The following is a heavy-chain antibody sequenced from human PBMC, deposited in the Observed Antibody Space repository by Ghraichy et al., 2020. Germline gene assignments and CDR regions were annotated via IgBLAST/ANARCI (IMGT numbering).Heavy chain of an antibody. CDR3: ARDRCGNYPAPDALDV. CDR2: IHPTTNGT. J-gene: IGHJ3*01. Sequence: ASVKVSCKSSGYTFSNHFMHWVRQAPGQGLEWMGIIHPTTNGTNYAQRFQGRVTMTKDSSTSTVYMELNSIKSEDTAVYYCARDRCGNYPAPDALDVWGPGTTVTVSS. D-gene: IGHD1-26*01. CDR1: GYTFSNHF. V-gene: IGHV1-46*01.